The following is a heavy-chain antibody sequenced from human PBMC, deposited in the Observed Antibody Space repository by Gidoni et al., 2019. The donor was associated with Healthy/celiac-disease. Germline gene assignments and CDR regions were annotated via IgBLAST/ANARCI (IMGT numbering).Heavy chain of an antibody. Sequence: QLQLVESGGGLVKPGGSLRLPCAASGLTFSDYYMSWICQAPGKGLEWVSYISSSSSYTNYADSVKGRFTISRYNAKNSLYLQMNSLRAEDTAVYYCASSSQLDYYYGMDVWGQGTTVTVSS. CDR1: GLTFSDYY. CDR3: ASSSQLDYYYGMDV. V-gene: IGHV3-11*06. CDR2: ISSSSSYT. J-gene: IGHJ6*02. D-gene: IGHD1-1*01.